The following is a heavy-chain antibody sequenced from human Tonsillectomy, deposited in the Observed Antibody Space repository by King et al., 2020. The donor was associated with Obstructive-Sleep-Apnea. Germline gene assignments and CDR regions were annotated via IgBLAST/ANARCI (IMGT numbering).Heavy chain of an antibody. J-gene: IGHJ4*02. CDR1: GFSFSHSS. CDR2: ISSSSTFI. CDR3: ASGSIVVVAAIPLY. D-gene: IGHD2-21*02. Sequence: VQLVESGGGLVKPGGSLRLSCAASGFSFSHSSMNWVRQSPGKGLEWVSSISSSSTFIYYADSVKGRFTISRDNSKETLYLQMSSLRAEDTAVYYCASGSIVVVAAIPLYWGQGTLVTVSS. V-gene: IGHV3-21*04.